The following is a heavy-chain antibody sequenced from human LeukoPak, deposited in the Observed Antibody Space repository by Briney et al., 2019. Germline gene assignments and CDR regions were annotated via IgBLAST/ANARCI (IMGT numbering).Heavy chain of an antibody. Sequence: ASVKVSCKASGGTFSSYAISWVRQAPGQGLEWMGRIIPILGIANYAQKFQGRVTINADKSTSTAYMELSSLRSEDTAVYYCARGLTRDIVVVPAAHGLDYWGQGTLVTVSS. V-gene: IGHV1-69*04. CDR2: IIPILGIA. CDR3: ARGLTRDIVVVPAAHGLDY. CDR1: GGTFSSYA. J-gene: IGHJ4*02. D-gene: IGHD2-2*01.